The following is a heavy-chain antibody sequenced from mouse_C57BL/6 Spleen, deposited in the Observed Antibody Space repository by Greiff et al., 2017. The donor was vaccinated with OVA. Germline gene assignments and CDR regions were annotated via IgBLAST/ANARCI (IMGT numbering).Heavy chain of an antibody. V-gene: IGHV1-15*01. Sequence: VKLMESGAELVRPGASVTLSCKASGYTLTDYEMHWVKQTPVHGLEWIGAIDPETGGTAYNQKFKGKAILTADKSSSTAYMELRSLTSEDSAVYYCTRSLPRTWFAYWGQGTLVTVSA. D-gene: IGHD2-1*01. CDR1: GYTLTDYE. CDR2: IDPETGGT. CDR3: TRSLPRTWFAY. J-gene: IGHJ3*01.